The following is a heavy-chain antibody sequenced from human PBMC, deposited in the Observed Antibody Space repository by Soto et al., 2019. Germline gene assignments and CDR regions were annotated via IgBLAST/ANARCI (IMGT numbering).Heavy chain of an antibody. CDR3: ARHGPLTNNWNQLNC. CDR2: IYYNGNT. J-gene: IGHJ4*02. Sequence: QLQLQESGPGLVKPSETLSLTCTVSGGSISSSPYYWAWIRQPPGKGLQWIGNIYYNGNTFYNPPLRSRVTISIDTSKSQFSLGLSSVTASDTAVYYCARHGPLTNNWNQLNCWGQGTLVTVSS. CDR1: GGSISSSPYY. D-gene: IGHD1-1*01. V-gene: IGHV4-39*01.